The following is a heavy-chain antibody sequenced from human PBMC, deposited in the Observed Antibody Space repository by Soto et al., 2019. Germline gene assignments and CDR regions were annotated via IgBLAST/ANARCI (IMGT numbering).Heavy chain of an antibody. CDR1: GFTFSNYW. J-gene: IGHJ4*02. CDR2: INSDGSST. V-gene: IGHV3-74*01. CDR3: VRWSTRDY. Sequence: EVQLVESGGGLVQPGGSLRLSCAASGFTFSNYWMHWVRQAPEKGLVWVSRINSDGSSTTYADSVKGRFTISRDNAKNTLYLQMNSLRDEDTALYYCVRWSTRDYWGQGTLVTVSS.